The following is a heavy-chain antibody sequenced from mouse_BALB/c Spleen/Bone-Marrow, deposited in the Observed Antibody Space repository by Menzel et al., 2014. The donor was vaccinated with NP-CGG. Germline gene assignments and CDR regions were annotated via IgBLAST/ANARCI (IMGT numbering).Heavy chain of an antibody. Sequence: SGAKLVRPGVSVKISCKGSGYTFTDHAIHWVKRSHAKSLEWIGVISGYYGDAIYNQKFKGKATMTVDKSSSTADMELARLTSEDSAIYYCARSGKVRNAMDYWGQGTSVTVSS. CDR3: ARSGKVRNAMDY. CDR2: ISGYYGDA. CDR1: GYTFTDHA. V-gene: IGHV1S137*01. J-gene: IGHJ4*01. D-gene: IGHD2-14*01.